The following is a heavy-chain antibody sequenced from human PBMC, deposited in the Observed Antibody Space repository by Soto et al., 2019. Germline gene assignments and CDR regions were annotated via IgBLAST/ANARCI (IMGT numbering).Heavy chain of an antibody. J-gene: IGHJ3*02. V-gene: IGHV6-1*01. CDR1: GDSVSSNSAA. D-gene: IGHD5-18*01. Sequence: SQTLSLTCAPGDSVSSNSAAWNWIRQSPSRGLEWLGRTYYRSKWYNDYAVSVKNRITINPDTSKNQFSLQLNSVTPEDTAVYYCARDQIQLDAFDIWGLGTMVTVSS. CDR3: ARDQIQLDAFDI. CDR2: TYYRSKWYN.